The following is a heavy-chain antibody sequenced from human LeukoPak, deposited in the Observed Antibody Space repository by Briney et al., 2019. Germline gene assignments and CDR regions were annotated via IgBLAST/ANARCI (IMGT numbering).Heavy chain of an antibody. V-gene: IGHV3-23*01. CDR2: TSGSGGRT. CDR1: GFTFTTYA. D-gene: IGHD5-18*01. CDR3: ARVQGIQLQTSFDY. J-gene: IGHJ4*02. Sequence: GGSLRLSCAASGFTFTTYAMSWVRQAPGKGLEWVSATSGSGGRTYYADSVKGRFTISRDNSKNTLYLQMNSLRAEDTAVYYCARVQGIQLQTSFDYWGQGTLVTVSS.